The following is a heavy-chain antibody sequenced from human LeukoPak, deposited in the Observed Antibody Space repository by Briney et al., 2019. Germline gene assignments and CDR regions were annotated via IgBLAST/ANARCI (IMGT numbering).Heavy chain of an antibody. CDR1: GIPFSDYY. V-gene: IGHV3-11*03. CDR2: ISSSSSYT. CDR3: AAGTAADY. Sequence: PGGSLRLSCVVSGIPFSDYYMNWIRQAPGKGLEWISYISSSSSYTDYADSVEGRFTISRDNAQNALFLQMNSLRVEDTAVYYCAAGTAADYWGQGTLVTVSS. D-gene: IGHD6-13*01. J-gene: IGHJ4*02.